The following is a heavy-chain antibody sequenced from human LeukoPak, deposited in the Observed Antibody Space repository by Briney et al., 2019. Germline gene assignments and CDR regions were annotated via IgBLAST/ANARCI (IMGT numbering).Heavy chain of an antibody. V-gene: IGHV3-23*01. Sequence: GGSLRLSCAASGFTFSSYAMSRVRQAPGKGLEWVSAISGSGGSTYYADSVKGRFTISRDNSKNTLYLQMNSLRAEDTAVYYCAKDKEYSSGWLIDYWGQGTLVTVSS. D-gene: IGHD6-19*01. CDR2: ISGSGGST. CDR3: AKDKEYSSGWLIDY. J-gene: IGHJ4*02. CDR1: GFTFSSYA.